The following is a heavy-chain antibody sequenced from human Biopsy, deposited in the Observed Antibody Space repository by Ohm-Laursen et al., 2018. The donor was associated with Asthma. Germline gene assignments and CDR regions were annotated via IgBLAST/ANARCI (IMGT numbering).Heavy chain of an antibody. CDR3: ARAGALIVGATMGY. CDR2: INPSGGST. J-gene: IGHJ4*02. CDR1: GYTFTSYY. Sequence: ASVTASCNASGYTFTSYYMHWVRQAPGQGLEWMGIINPSGGSTSYAQKFQGRVTMTRDTSTSTVYMELSSLRSEDTAVYYCARAGALIVGATMGYWGQGTLVTVSS. D-gene: IGHD1-26*01. V-gene: IGHV1-46*01.